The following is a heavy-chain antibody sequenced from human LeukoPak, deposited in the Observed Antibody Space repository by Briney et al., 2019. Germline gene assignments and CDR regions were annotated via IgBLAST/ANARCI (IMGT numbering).Heavy chain of an antibody. V-gene: IGHV3-48*01. CDR3: AKAPVTTCSGAYCYPFDY. D-gene: IGHD2-15*01. Sequence: QTGGSLRLSCAASGFTFSSYSMNWVRQAPGKGLEWVSYISSSSSTIYYADSVKGRFTISRDNAKNSLYLQMNSLRAEDAAVYYCAKAPVTTCSGAYCYPFDYWGQGTLVTVSS. J-gene: IGHJ4*02. CDR2: ISSSSSTI. CDR1: GFTFSSYS.